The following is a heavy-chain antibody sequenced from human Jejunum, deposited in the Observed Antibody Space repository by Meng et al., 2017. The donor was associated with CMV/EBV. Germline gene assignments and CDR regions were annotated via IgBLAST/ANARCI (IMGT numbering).Heavy chain of an antibody. D-gene: IGHD2-8*02. J-gene: IGHJ5*02. CDR3: ARGAGSGGRDWFDP. CDR1: GNTFTSND. Sequence: ASGNTFTSNDINWVRQATGQGLEWMGWMNSNSGNTGYAQKFQGRVTMTRDTSISTAYMELSSLRFEDTAVYYCARGAGSGGRDWFDPWGQGTLVTVSS. CDR2: MNSNSGNT. V-gene: IGHV1-8*01.